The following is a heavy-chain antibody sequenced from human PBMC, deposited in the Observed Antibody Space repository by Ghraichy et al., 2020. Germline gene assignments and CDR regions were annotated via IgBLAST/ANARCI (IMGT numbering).Heavy chain of an antibody. J-gene: IGHJ4*02. CDR1: GFTFSSYG. D-gene: IGHD5-12*01. V-gene: IGHV3-30*18. Sequence: GGSLRLSCAASGFTFSSYGMHWVRQAPGKGLEWVAVISYDGSNKYYADSVKGRFTISRDNSKNTLYLQMNSLRAEDTAVYYCAKEGGLVATILLGDYFDYWGQGTLVTVSS. CDR3: AKEGGLVATILLGDYFDY. CDR2: ISYDGSNK.